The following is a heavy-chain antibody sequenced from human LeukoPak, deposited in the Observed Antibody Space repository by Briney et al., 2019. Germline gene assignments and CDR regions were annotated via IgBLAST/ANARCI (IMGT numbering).Heavy chain of an antibody. D-gene: IGHD6-13*01. J-gene: IGHJ4*02. CDR3: ARDLAAASLDY. V-gene: IGHV3-11*05. Sequence: GGSLRLSCAASGFTFSDYYMSWIRQAPGKGLEWVSYISSSSSYTSYADSVKGRFTISRDNAKNSLYLQMNSLRAEYTAVYYCARDLAAASLDYWGQGTLVTVSS. CDR2: ISSSSSYT. CDR1: GFTFSDYY.